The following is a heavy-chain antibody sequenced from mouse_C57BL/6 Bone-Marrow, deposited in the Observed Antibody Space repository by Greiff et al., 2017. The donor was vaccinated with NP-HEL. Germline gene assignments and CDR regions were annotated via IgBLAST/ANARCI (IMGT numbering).Heavy chain of an antibody. Sequence: EVQRVESGGGLVQPGGSLKLSCAASGFTFSDYGMAWVRQAPRKGPEWVAFISNLAYSIYYADTVTGRFTISRENAKNTLYLEMSSLRSEDTAMYYCARGGGYDERTWFAYWGQGTLVTVSA. J-gene: IGHJ3*01. CDR1: GFTFSDYG. D-gene: IGHD2-2*01. CDR2: ISNLAYSI. V-gene: IGHV5-15*01. CDR3: ARGGGYDERTWFAY.